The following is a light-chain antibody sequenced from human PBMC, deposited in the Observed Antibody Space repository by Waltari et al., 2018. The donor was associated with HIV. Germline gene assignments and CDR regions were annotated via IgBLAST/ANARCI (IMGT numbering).Light chain of an antibody. V-gene: IGLV1-47*01. CDR1: SSNIGDNY. CDR2: RNS. Sequence: QSALTQPPSTSGTPGQTVTIPCSGSSSNIGDNYVSWYQQLPGTAPKLHTYRNSQRPSGVRDRFSGSKSGTSASLAINDLRSEDEAEYHCAAWDDSLSGWVFGGGTNLTVL. J-gene: IGLJ3*02. CDR3: AAWDDSLSGWV.